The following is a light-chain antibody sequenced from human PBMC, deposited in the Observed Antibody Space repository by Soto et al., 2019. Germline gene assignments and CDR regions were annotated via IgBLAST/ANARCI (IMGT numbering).Light chain of an antibody. J-gene: IGKJ4*01. CDR2: KAS. V-gene: IGKV1-5*03. CDR3: QQYNSYST. CDR1: QSISSW. Sequence: DIQMTQSPSTLSASVGDRVTITCRASQSISSWLAWYQQKPGKAPKLLIYKASSLESGVPSRFSGSGSGTEFTLTISSLQPDDFATYYCQQYNSYSTSGGGTKVEIK.